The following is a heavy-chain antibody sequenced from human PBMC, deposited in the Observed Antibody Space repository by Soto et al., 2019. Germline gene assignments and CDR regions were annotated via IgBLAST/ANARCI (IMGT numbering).Heavy chain of an antibody. CDR3: AREHSSTWYNGRDV. D-gene: IGHD6-19*01. Sequence: QVQLVESGGGVVQPGRALRLSCVASGFTFSDYGMHWVRQAPGKGLEWVAAIWFDGDNKFYADSVKGRFTISRDNSKNTLYMQMNSLSGDDTAVYYWAREHSSTWYNGRDVWGQGTTVPVSS. CDR2: IWFDGDNK. CDR1: GFTFSDYG. J-gene: IGHJ6*02. V-gene: IGHV3-33*01.